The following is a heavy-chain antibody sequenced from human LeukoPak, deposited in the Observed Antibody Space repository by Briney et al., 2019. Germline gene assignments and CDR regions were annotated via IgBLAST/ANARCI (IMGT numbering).Heavy chain of an antibody. V-gene: IGHV3-30-3*01. D-gene: IGHD3-3*01. J-gene: IGHJ4*02. CDR2: ISDNGHKD. Sequence: PGRSLRLSCAAAGFIFSGYSMHWIRQAPGKGLEWVAVISDNGHKDYYADAVKGRFTISRDNSKNTLYLQINSLRPEDTAVYYCARDPPSGPLRFPGPLDHWGQGTLVTASS. CDR1: GFIFSGYS. CDR3: ARDPPSGPLRFPGPLDH.